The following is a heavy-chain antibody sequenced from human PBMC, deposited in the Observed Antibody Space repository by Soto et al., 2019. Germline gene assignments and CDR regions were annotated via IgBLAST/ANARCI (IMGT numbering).Heavy chain of an antibody. CDR2: FGITGKSG. Sequence: EVELVESGGGLVQPGGSLRLSYVASGFTFIDYAMNWVRQAPGKGLEWVSWFGITGKSGDYADSVRGRFTMSRDKDRNSVHLQMSSLRDENTAVYYCARDHYYAFDICGQGTMGTVS. CDR3: ARDHYYAFDI. V-gene: IGHV3-48*02. D-gene: IGHD1-26*01. CDR1: GFTFIDYA. J-gene: IGHJ3*02.